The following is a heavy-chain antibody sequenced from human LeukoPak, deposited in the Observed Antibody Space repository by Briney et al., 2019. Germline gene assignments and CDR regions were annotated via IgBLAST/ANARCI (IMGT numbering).Heavy chain of an antibody. Sequence: GGSLRLSCAASGFTFSSYAMSWVRQAPGKGLEWVSAISGSGGSTYYADSVKGRFTISRDNSKNTLYLQMNSLRAEDTAVYYCATSKPRRCSSTSCHFDYWGQGTLVTVSS. CDR1: GFTFSSYA. J-gene: IGHJ4*02. CDR2: ISGSGGST. D-gene: IGHD2-2*01. CDR3: ATSKPRRCSSTSCHFDY. V-gene: IGHV3-23*01.